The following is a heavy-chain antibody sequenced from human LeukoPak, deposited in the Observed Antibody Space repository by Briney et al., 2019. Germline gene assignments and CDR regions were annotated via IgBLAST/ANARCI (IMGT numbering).Heavy chain of an antibody. Sequence: GGSLRLSCAAFGFTFDDYPMHWVRQAPGKGLEWVSGISWNSGSIGYAESVKGRFTISRDNTKNSLYLKMNSLRAEVMALYYCAKDRAIFGVGGAFDIWGQGTMVTVSS. J-gene: IGHJ3*02. D-gene: IGHD3-3*01. CDR2: ISWNSGSI. CDR3: AKDRAIFGVGGAFDI. CDR1: GFTFDDYP. V-gene: IGHV3-9*03.